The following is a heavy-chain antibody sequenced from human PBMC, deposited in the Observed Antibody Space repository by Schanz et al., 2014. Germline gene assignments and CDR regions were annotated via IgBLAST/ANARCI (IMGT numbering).Heavy chain of an antibody. J-gene: IGHJ6*02. CDR1: GFTFNNYG. CDR3: AKGSMAARPLLPTDYYFYGTDI. V-gene: IGHV3-33*06. CDR2: IWYDGTDR. Sequence: QVQLVESGGGVVRPGRSLRLSCAASGFTFNNYGMHWVRQAPGKGLEWVAVIWYDGTDRYYADSVKGRFTISRDNSKNTLYLQMNSLRAEDTAFYYCAKGSMAARPLLPTDYYFYGTDIWGQGTTVTVSS. D-gene: IGHD6-6*01.